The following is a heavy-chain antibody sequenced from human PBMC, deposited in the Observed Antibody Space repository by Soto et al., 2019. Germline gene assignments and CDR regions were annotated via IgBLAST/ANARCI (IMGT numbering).Heavy chain of an antibody. J-gene: IGHJ4*02. Sequence: GGSLRLSCAASGFTFSGSAMHWVRQASGKGLEWVGRIRSKANSYATAYAASVKGRFTISRDDSKNTAYLQMNSLKTEDTAVYYCTRALATVDYWGQGTLVTVSS. CDR2: IRSKANSYAT. V-gene: IGHV3-73*01. D-gene: IGHD2-15*01. CDR3: TRALATVDY. CDR1: GFTFSGSA.